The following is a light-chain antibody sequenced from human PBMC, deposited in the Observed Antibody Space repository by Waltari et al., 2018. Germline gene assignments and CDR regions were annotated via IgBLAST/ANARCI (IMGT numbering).Light chain of an antibody. CDR3: QQYGSSPRT. Sequence: EIVLTQSPGTLSLSPGERATLSCRASQRVSSSYLAWYQQKPGQAPRILIYGASSRATGIPDRFSGSESGTDFTLTISRLEPEDFAVYYCQQYGSSPRTFGQGTKVEIK. CDR2: GAS. V-gene: IGKV3-20*01. CDR1: QRVSSSY. J-gene: IGKJ1*01.